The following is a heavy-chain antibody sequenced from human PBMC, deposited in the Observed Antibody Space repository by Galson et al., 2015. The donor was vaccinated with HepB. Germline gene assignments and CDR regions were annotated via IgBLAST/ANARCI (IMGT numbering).Heavy chain of an antibody. CDR1: GYTFTSYA. V-gene: IGHV1-3*01. CDR2: INAGNGNT. CDR3: ARGHYYGSGSYYNPFDY. J-gene: IGHJ4*02. Sequence: SVKVSCKASGYTFTSYAMHWVRQAPGQRLEWAGWINAGNGNTKYSQKFQGRVTITRDTSASTAYMELSSLRSEDTAVYYCARGHYYGSGSYYNPFDYWGQGTLVTVSS. D-gene: IGHD3-10*01.